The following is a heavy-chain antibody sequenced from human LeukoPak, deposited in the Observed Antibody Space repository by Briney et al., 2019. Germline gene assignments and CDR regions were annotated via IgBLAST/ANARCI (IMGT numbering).Heavy chain of an antibody. CDR3: AGLGASGNGYLSWFDP. V-gene: IGHV4-59*01. CDR2: IYYSGNS. D-gene: IGHD3-22*01. J-gene: IGHJ5*02. CDR1: GGSISTYY. Sequence: PSETLSLTCTVSGGSISTYYWSWIRQPPGKGLEWIGYIYYSGNSNYNPSLKSRVTISVYTSKNQFSLKLSSVTAADTAVYYCAGLGASGNGYLSWFDPWGQGTLVTVSS.